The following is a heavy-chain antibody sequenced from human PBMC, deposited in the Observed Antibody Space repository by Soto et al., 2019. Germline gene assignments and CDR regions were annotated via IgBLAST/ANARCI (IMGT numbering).Heavy chain of an antibody. J-gene: IGHJ6*02. V-gene: IGHV4-30-4*01. D-gene: IGHD4-17*01. CDR2: IYYSGST. CDR3: ARWPYGDYGYYYYGMDV. Sequence: PSETLSLTCTVSGGSIRSDYYWSWIRQPPGKGLEWIGYIYYSGSTYYNPSLQSRITISVDTSKNQFSLKLSSVTAADTALYYCARWPYGDYGYYYYGMDVWGQGTTVTVSS. CDR1: GGSIRSDYY.